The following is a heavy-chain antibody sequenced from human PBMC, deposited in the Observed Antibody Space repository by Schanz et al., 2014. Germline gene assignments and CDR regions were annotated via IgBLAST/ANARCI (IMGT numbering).Heavy chain of an antibody. D-gene: IGHD3-22*01. Sequence: DVQLVESGGGLVEPGQSLRLSCTVSGFTFENFPMSWFRQAPGKGLERVGLIRSKTHGGTTEYAASVIGRFTISRDDSRGIAYLQMDSLKTEDTAKYFCTRGLGTMIVAVFDHWAQGTQVIVSS. J-gene: IGHJ4*02. V-gene: IGHV3-49*02. CDR2: IRSKTHGGTT. CDR1: GFTFENFP. CDR3: TRGLGTMIVAVFDH.